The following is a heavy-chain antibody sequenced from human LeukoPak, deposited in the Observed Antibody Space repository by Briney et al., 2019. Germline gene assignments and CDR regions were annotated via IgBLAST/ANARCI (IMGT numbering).Heavy chain of an antibody. J-gene: IGHJ4*02. V-gene: IGHV3-30-3*01. CDR1: GFTFRNYV. CDR3: ARDPDCSSTSCYVGYFDY. D-gene: IGHD2-2*01. Sequence: GGSLRLSCAASGFTFRNYVIHWVRQAPGKGLEWVAVISYDGSNKYYADSVKGRFTISRDNSKNTLYLQMNSLRAEDTAVYYCARDPDCSSTSCYVGYFDYWGQGTLVTVSS. CDR2: ISYDGSNK.